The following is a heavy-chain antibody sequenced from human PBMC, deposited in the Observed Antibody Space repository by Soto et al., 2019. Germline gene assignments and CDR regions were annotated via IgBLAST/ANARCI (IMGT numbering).Heavy chain of an antibody. V-gene: IGHV4-34*01. D-gene: IGHD3-10*01. J-gene: IGHJ6*03. CDR3: GRGPYYYGSGSYYATKYYYYYMDV. CDR2: INHSGST. CDR1: GGSFSGYY. Sequence: SETLSLTCAVYGGSFSGYYWSWIRQPPGKGLEWIGEINHSGSTNYNPSLKSRVTISVDTSKNQFSLKLSSVTAADTAVYYCGRGPYYYGSGSYYATKYYYYYMDVWGKGTTDTVSS.